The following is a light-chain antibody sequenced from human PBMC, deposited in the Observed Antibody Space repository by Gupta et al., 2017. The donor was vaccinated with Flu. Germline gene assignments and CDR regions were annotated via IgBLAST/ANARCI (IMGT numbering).Light chain of an antibody. CDR3: HQYDNLPLT. Sequence: DRDTLTFHASPAIATYFTWFQHQPGKAPNLLFYYSSTLETGVPSRFSGGGSGTDFTFTISSLQPEDFATSYCHQYDNLPLTFGQWTRLDIK. V-gene: IGKV1-33*01. CDR1: PAIATY. J-gene: IGKJ5*01. CDR2: YSS.